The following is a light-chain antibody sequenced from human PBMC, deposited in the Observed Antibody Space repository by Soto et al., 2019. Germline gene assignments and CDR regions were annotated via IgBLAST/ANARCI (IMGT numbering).Light chain of an antibody. V-gene: IGLV1-51*01. CDR2: DDG. CDR1: SSKIGGNS. CDR3: GSWDSSLSAYV. J-gene: IGLJ1*01. Sequence: QSVLTQPPSVSGAPGQRVTISCTGNSSKIGGNSVSWYQKRPGTAPKLLMYDDGKRPSGIPDRFSGSKSGTSATLGITGFQTGDEADYYCGSWDSSLSAYVFATGTKGTVL.